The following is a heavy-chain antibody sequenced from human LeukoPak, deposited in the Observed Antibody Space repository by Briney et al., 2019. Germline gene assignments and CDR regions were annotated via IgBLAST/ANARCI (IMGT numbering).Heavy chain of an antibody. CDR2: IWYDGSNK. J-gene: IGHJ3*02. Sequence: GGSLRLSCAASGFTFSSYGMHWVRQAPGKGLEWVAVIWYDGSNKYYADSVKGRFTISRDNSKNTLYLQMNSLRAEDTAVYYCARSATAMATMDAFDIWGQGTMVTVSS. CDR3: ARSATAMATMDAFDI. D-gene: IGHD5-18*01. CDR1: GFTFSSYG. V-gene: IGHV3-33*01.